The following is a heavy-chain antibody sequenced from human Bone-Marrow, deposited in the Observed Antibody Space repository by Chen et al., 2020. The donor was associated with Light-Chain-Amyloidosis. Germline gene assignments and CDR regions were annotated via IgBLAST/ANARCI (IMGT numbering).Heavy chain of an antibody. CDR2: IFYSGTT. D-gene: IGHD2-8*02. Sequence: QVHLQESGPGLVKPSETLSLTCSVSGVSVSSGNDYWSWIRQYPGKGLEWIAYIFYSGTTKYNPSLKSRATISIDTFKNQFSLRLRSVVAADTAVYFWARTRLYWYGEATYYLYALDVWGQGTRVIVSS. CDR3: ARTRLYWYGEATYYLYALDV. CDR1: GVSVSSGNDY. J-gene: IGHJ6*02. V-gene: IGHV4-61*01.